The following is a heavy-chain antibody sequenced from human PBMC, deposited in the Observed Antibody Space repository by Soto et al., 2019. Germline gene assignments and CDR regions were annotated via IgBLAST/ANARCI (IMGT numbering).Heavy chain of an antibody. Sequence: VQLLESGGGLVQPGGSRRPSCEASGFTFSNYAMAGVGQAPGEGPEWVSTLGGGDDIFYADSVKGRFTISRDDSRNTLYLQMDNLRVEDTAIYFCAKDSVSYNGIYDAFDVWGQGTVVTVSS. CDR2: LGGGDDI. J-gene: IGHJ3*01. CDR3: AKDSVSYNGIYDAFDV. V-gene: IGHV3-23*01. D-gene: IGHD1-26*01. CDR1: GFTFSNYA.